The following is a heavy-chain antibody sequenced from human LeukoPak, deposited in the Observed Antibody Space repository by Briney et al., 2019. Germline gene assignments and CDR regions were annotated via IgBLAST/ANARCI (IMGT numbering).Heavy chain of an antibody. CDR1: GFTFDDYA. J-gene: IGHJ4*02. V-gene: IGHV3-43*02. CDR2: ISGDGGST. CDR3: AKDRYTGGGYFPFWY. Sequence: GGSLRLSCAASGFTFDDYAIHWVRQAPGKGLEWVSLISGDGGSTYYTDSVKGRFTISRDNSKNSLYLQMNSLRTEDTALYYCAKDRYTGGGYFPFWYWGQGTLVTVSS. D-gene: IGHD3-10*01.